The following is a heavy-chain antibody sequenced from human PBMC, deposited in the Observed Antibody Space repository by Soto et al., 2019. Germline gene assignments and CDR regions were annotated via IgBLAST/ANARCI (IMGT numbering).Heavy chain of an antibody. V-gene: IGHV3-30*18. Sequence: QVQLVESGGGVVQPGRSLRLSCTASGFNSNNFGIHWVRQAPGKGLEWVAVISNDGNSKYYADSVKGRLTISRDNSKNTLYLQMNSLGIEDTAVYYCAEACGRGYDVFGSWGQGTLVTVSS. CDR1: GFNSNNFG. CDR3: AEACGRGYDVFGS. D-gene: IGHD5-12*01. CDR2: ISNDGNSK. J-gene: IGHJ4*02.